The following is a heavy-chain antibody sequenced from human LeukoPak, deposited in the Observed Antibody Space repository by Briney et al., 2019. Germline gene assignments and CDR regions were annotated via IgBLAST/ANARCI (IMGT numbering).Heavy chain of an antibody. CDR3: ARYATPTVVTSPFDI. CDR2: IYTSGST. Sequence: PSETLSLTLTVPGCSLRYFLWGLVRAAPGKGLELIWYIYTSGSTNYNPSLKSRVTISVDTSKNQFSLKLSSVTAADTAVYYCARYATPTVVTSPFDIWGQGTMVTVSS. D-gene: IGHD4-23*01. V-gene: IGHV4-4*09. J-gene: IGHJ3*02. CDR1: GCSLRYFL.